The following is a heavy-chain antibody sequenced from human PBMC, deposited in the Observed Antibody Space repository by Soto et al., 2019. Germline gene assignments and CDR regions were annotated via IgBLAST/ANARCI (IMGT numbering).Heavy chain of an antibody. CDR3: ARAPPTIFGVVIPLYFDY. CDR2: IKQDGSEK. J-gene: IGHJ4*02. D-gene: IGHD3-3*01. V-gene: IGHV3-7*01. CDR1: GFTFSSYW. Sequence: EVQLVESGGGLVQPGGSLRLSCAASGFTFSSYWMSWVRQAPGKGLEWVANIKQDGSEKYYVDSVKGRFTISRDNAKNSLYLQVNSLRAEDTAVYYCARAPPTIFGVVIPLYFDYWGQGTLVTVSS.